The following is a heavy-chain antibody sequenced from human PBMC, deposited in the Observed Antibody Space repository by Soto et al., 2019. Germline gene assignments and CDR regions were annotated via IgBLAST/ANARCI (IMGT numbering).Heavy chain of an antibody. D-gene: IGHD3-16*01. Sequence: SGGSLRLSCTASGFTFGDYAMSWVRQAPGKGLEWVGFIRSKVSGGTTEYAASVKGRFIISRDDSKSIAYLQMNSLKAEDTGVYYCSSRGTLGHWGQGTLVTVSS. J-gene: IGHJ4*02. CDR1: GFTFGDYA. V-gene: IGHV3-49*04. CDR2: IRSKVSGGTT. CDR3: SSRGTLGH.